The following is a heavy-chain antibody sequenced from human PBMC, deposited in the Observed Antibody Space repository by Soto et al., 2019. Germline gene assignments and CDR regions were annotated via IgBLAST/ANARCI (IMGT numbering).Heavy chain of an antibody. CDR1: GGSISSGDYY. CDR3: ARFYDGMDV. Sequence: QVQLQESGPGLVKPSQTLSLICTVSGGSISSGDYYWSWIRQPPGKGLEWIGYIYHSGSAYYNPSLMTRVTIAISTSQNRFSLELTSLTATDTAVYYCARFYDGMDVWGQGTTVTVSS. J-gene: IGHJ6*02. CDR2: IYHSGSA. V-gene: IGHV4-30-4*01.